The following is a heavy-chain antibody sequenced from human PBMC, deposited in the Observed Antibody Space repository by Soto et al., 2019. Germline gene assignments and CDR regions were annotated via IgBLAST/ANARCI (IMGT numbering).Heavy chain of an antibody. CDR3: AKEVYGDYSVYYYGMDV. J-gene: IGHJ6*02. Sequence: EVQLLESGGGLVQPGGSLRLSCAASGFTFSSYAMSWVRQAPGKGLEWVSAISGSGGSTYYADSVKGRFTISRDNAKNTRYLQMNSLRAEDTAVYYCAKEVYGDYSVYYYGMDVWGQGTTVTVSS. V-gene: IGHV3-23*01. CDR1: GFTFSSYA. D-gene: IGHD4-17*01. CDR2: ISGSGGST.